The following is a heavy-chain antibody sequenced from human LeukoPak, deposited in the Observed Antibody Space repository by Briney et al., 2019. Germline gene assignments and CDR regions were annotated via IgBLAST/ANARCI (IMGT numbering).Heavy chain of an antibody. Sequence: SETLSLDCSVSGYSIKSGYYWSWIRQSPGKGPEWIGSVYRSGSTSYNPSLQSRVSISVDTPKNQFSLIMTSVTAADTAVYYCARVGSIAAAHYYFDYWGQGILVTVSS. D-gene: IGHD6-13*01. CDR1: GYSIKSGYY. CDR2: VYRSGST. CDR3: ARVGSIAAAHYYFDY. V-gene: IGHV4-38-2*02. J-gene: IGHJ4*02.